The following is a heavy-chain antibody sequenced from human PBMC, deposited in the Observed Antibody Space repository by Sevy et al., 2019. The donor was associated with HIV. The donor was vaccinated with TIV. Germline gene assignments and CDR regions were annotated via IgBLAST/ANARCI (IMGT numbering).Heavy chain of an antibody. Sequence: GGSLRLSCAASGFTFSSYGMHWVRQAPGKGLEWVAVISYDGSNKYYADSVKGRFTISRDNSENTLYLQMNSLRAEDTAVYYCAQNGGSSGWYGGYWGQGTLVTVSS. V-gene: IGHV3-30*03. CDR3: AQNGGSSGWYGGY. CDR2: ISYDGSNK. CDR1: GFTFSSYG. J-gene: IGHJ4*02. D-gene: IGHD6-19*01.